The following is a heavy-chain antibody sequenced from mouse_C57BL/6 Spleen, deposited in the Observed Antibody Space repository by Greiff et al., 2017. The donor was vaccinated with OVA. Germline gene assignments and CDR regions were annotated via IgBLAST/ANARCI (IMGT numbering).Heavy chain of an antibody. CDR3: ARGGNLRYFDV. V-gene: IGHV5-4*03. CDR1: GFTFSSYA. D-gene: IGHD5-1*01. J-gene: IGHJ1*03. Sequence: EVMLVESGGGLVKPGGSLKLSCAASGFTFSSYAMSWVRQTPEKRLEWVATISDGGSYTYYPDNVKGRFTISRDNAKNNLYLQMSHLKSEDTAMYYCARGGNLRYFDVWGTGTTVTVSS. CDR2: ISDGGSYT.